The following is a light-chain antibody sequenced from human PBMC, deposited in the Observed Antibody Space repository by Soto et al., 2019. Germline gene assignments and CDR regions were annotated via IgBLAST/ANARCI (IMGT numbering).Light chain of an antibody. V-gene: IGKV1-9*01. Sequence: DIHLTQSPSFLSGSVGDRVTITCRASQGISSYLAWYQQKPGKAPKFLIYGASTLHRGVPSRFSGSGSGTEFTLTMIGLQPEYVATYYCQQHKSYPLTFGGGTKVQI. J-gene: IGKJ4*01. CDR3: QQHKSYPLT. CDR1: QGISSY. CDR2: GAS.